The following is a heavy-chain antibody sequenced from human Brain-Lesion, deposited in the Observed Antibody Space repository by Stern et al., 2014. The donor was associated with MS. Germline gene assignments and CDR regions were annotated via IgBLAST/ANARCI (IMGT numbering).Heavy chain of an antibody. CDR2: ISWNSGTI. D-gene: IGHD1-14*01. CDR3: ARDITGSSAYFAY. Sequence: EVQLVESGGDLVQPGRFLRLSCAAFGFTFDDYAMHWVRQAPGQGLEWVAGISWNSGTIGYAVSVKGRFTTSRDNAYSSLYLQMNSLRPEDTALYYCARDITGSSAYFAYWGQGTLVTVSS. V-gene: IGHV3-9*01. J-gene: IGHJ4*02. CDR1: GFTFDDYA.